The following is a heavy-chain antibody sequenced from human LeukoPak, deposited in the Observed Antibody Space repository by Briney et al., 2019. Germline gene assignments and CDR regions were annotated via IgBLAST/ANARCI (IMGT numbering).Heavy chain of an antibody. J-gene: IGHJ3*02. CDR2: IYYSGST. D-gene: IGHD5-24*01. CDR3: ARDVDGYNPEAFDI. CDR1: GGSISSYY. V-gene: IGHV4-59*01. Sequence: SETLSLTCTVSGGSISSYYWSWIRQPPGKGLEWIGYIYYSGSTNYNPSLKSRVTISVDTSKNQFSLKLSSVTAADTAVYYCARDVDGYNPEAFDIWGQGTMVTASS.